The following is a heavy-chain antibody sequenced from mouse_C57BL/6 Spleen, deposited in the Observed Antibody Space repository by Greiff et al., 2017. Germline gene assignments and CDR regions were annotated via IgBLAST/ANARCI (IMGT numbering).Heavy chain of an antibody. Sequence: EVQLVQSGAELVRPGASVKLSCTASGYNFTDDYMHWVKQRPEQGLEWIGWIDPENGDTKYAPKFKGKATLTADTSSNTAYLQLSSLSSEDTAVYYCTTSLLRSLGDLDFWGQGTTVTVSS. CDR2: IDPENGDT. D-gene: IGHD1-1*01. CDR1: GYNFTDDY. V-gene: IGHV14-4*01. J-gene: IGHJ4*01. CDR3: TTSLLRSLGDLDF.